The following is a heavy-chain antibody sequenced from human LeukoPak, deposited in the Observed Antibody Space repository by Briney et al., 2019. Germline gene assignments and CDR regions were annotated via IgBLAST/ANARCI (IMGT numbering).Heavy chain of an antibody. V-gene: IGHV7-4-1*02. D-gene: IGHD6-13*01. Sequence: ASVKVSCKASGYTFTSYAMNWVRQAPGQGLEWMGWINTNTGNPTYAQGFTGRFVFSLDTSVSTAYLQISSLKAEDTAVYYCARDWSVAAAVDSGGYWGQGTLVTVSS. J-gene: IGHJ4*02. CDR3: ARDWSVAAAVDSGGY. CDR1: GYTFTSYA. CDR2: INTNTGNP.